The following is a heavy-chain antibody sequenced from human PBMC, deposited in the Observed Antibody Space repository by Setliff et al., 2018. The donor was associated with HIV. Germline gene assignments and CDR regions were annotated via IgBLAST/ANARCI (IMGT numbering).Heavy chain of an antibody. V-gene: IGHV3-30*02. Sequence: QPGGSLRLSCAASGFTFSSYGMHWVRQAPDKGLEWVAFINYDENSEYYADSVKGRVTISRDNFRNTVDLQMNNLRPEDTAVYYCAKDGDYRSGDYDAFDIWGQGTMVTVSS. D-gene: IGHD6-25*01. J-gene: IGHJ3*02. CDR3: AKDGDYRSGDYDAFDI. CDR2: INYDENSE. CDR1: GFTFSSYG.